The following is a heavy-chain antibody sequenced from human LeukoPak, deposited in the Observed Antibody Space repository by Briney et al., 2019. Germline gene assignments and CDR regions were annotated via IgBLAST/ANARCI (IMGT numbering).Heavy chain of an antibody. J-gene: IGHJ4*02. CDR1: GFPFSDYY. D-gene: IGHD3-3*01. CDR3: ARSRSGQY. Sequence: GSLRLSCSASGFPFSDYYMSWIRPAPGKGLEWVSYMSSSGSVIYYADSVKGRFTISRDNAKNSLYLQMNNLRVEDTAMYYCARSRSGQYWGQGTLVTVSS. V-gene: IGHV3-11*01. CDR2: MSSSGSVI.